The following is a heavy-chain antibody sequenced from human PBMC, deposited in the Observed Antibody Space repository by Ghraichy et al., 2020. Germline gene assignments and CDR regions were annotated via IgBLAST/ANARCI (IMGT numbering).Heavy chain of an antibody. D-gene: IGHD6-19*01. V-gene: IGHV4-59*01. CDR3: ARGVSGWYGNHDAFDI. Sequence: SQTLSLTCTVSGGSISSYYWSWIRQPPGKGLEWIGYIYYSGSTNYNPSLKSRVTISVDTSKNQFSLKLSSVTAADTAVYYCARGVSGWYGNHDAFDIWGQGTMVTVSS. J-gene: IGHJ3*02. CDR2: IYYSGST. CDR1: GGSISSYY.